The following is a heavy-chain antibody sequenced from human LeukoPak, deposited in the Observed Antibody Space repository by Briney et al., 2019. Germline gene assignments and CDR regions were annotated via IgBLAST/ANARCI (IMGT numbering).Heavy chain of an antibody. CDR3: ARGPPNWGYDY. CDR1: GYTFTIYD. J-gene: IGHJ4*02. V-gene: IGHV1-8*01. Sequence: ASVTVSCTASGYTFTIYDFNWVRQATGQRPEWMGWMSPNSGDTGYAQKFQDRVTMTRNTSISTAYMELSSLRSDDTAVYYCARGPPNWGYDYWGPGTLVTVSS. D-gene: IGHD7-27*01. CDR2: MSPNSGDT.